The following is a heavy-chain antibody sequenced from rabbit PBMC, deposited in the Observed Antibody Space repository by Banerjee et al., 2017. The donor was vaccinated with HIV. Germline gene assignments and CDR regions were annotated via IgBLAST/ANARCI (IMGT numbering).Heavy chain of an antibody. CDR3: ARWPDNSGYFDL. CDR2: IGTADGNT. Sequence: SVESGGGLVQPGASLTLTCTASGFSFSSGYYMYWVRQAPGKGLEWIACIGTADGNTFYANWAKGRFTISKTSSTTVTLQMTSLTAADTATYFCARWPDNSGYFDLWGQGTLVTVS. V-gene: IGHV1S40*01. J-gene: IGHJ4*01. CDR1: GFSFSSGYY. D-gene: IGHD1-1*01.